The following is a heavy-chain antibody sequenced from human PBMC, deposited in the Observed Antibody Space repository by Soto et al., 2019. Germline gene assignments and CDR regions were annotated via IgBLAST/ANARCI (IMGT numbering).Heavy chain of an antibody. Sequence: EVQLVETGGGLIQPGGSLRLSCAASGFTVSSNYMSWVRQAPGKGLEWVSVIYSGGSTYYADSVKGRFTISRDNSKNTLYLQMNSLRAEDTAVYYCARVKEYYDILTGYYNAGPFDYWGQGTLVTVSS. CDR1: GFTVSSNY. CDR2: IYSGGST. J-gene: IGHJ4*02. D-gene: IGHD3-9*01. CDR3: ARVKEYYDILTGYYNAGPFDY. V-gene: IGHV3-53*02.